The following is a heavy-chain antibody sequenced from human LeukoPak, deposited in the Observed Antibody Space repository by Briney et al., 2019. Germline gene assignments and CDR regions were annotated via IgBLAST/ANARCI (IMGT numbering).Heavy chain of an antibody. CDR2: AYYTGTT. D-gene: IGHD3-16*01. Sequence: PSETLSLTCTVSGGSISNYYWGWIRQPPGKGLEWIGSAYYTGTTYYNPSLKSRVSMSLDTSKNQFSLRVTSVTAADMGVYFCARRGSFRGGYNYFDYWSQGTLVTVSS. V-gene: IGHV4-39*07. CDR1: GGSISNYY. CDR3: ARRGSFRGGYNYFDY. J-gene: IGHJ4*02.